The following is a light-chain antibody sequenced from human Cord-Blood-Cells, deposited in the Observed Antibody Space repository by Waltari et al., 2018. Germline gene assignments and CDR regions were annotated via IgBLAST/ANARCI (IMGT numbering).Light chain of an antibody. CDR1: QSVSTN. Sequence: EIVMTQSPAPLSVSPGERATLSCRASQSVSTNLAWYQQKPGQAPRLLIYGASTRATGIPARFSGSGSGTEFTLTISSLQSEDFAVYYCQQYNNWQTFGQGTRLEIK. CDR3: QQYNNWQT. CDR2: GAS. J-gene: IGKJ5*01. V-gene: IGKV3-15*01.